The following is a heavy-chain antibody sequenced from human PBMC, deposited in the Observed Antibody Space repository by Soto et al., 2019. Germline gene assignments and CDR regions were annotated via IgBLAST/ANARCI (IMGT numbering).Heavy chain of an antibody. Sequence: EVQLVESGGGLVQPGGSLRLSCTVSGFSVSSNYMSWVRQAPGKGLEWVSIIHSGGDTYYADSVKDRFTISRDRSKNKVHLQMNNLRVEDTAVYYCARDPGYSQPFLEYLFYGGQGTLVTVSS. V-gene: IGHV3-66*01. J-gene: IGHJ4*02. CDR1: GFSVSSNY. CDR2: IHSGGDT. CDR3: ARDPGYSQPFLEYLFY. D-gene: IGHD3-3*02.